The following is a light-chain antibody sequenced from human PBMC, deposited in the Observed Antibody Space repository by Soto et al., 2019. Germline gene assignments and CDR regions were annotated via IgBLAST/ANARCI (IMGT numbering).Light chain of an antibody. CDR3: QQSNSFPLT. CDR2: AAS. J-gene: IGKJ4*01. Sequence: DIQMTQSPSSVSASVGDRVTITCRASQDISSWLTWYQQKPGTAPKLLVYAASSLQSGVPSRFSGSGSGTDVTLTISSLQPEDFATYFCQQSNSFPLTFGGGTKVEIK. CDR1: QDISSW. V-gene: IGKV1-12*01.